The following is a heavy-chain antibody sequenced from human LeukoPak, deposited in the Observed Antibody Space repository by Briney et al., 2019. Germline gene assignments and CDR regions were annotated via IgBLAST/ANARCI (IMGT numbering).Heavy chain of an antibody. CDR2: INPNSGDT. CDR3: ARVSVITQYSGSPDYFAS. CDR1: GYTFIDYY. V-gene: IGHV1-2*02. J-gene: IGHJ4*02. Sequence: ASVKVSCKTSGYTFIDYYIHWIRQAPGQGLEWVGWINPNSGDTDYARKFQGRVTVTRDTSISTAYMELGRLRSDDTAVYYCARVSVITQYSGSPDYFASWGQGTLITVSS. D-gene: IGHD1-26*01.